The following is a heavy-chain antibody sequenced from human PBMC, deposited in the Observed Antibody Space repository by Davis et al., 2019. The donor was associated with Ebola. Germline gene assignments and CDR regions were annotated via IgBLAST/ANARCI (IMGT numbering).Heavy chain of an antibody. CDR3: ARRSHY. CDR2: ISSSSSTI. Sequence: GESLKISCAVPTFTFSTYSLNWVRQAPGKGLEWVSYISSSSSTIYYADSVKGRFTISRDNAKNSLYLQMNSLRAEDTAVYYCARRSHYWGQGTLVTVSS. CDR1: TFTFSTYS. D-gene: IGHD6-6*01. V-gene: IGHV3-48*01. J-gene: IGHJ4*02.